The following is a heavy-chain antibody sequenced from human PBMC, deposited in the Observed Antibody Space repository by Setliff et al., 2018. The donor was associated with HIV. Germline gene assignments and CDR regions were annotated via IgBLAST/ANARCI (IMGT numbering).Heavy chain of an antibody. CDR3: AKTSNTGYLFCSDY. V-gene: IGHV3-48*03. D-gene: IGHD3-9*01. Sequence: PGGSLRLSCAASGFTFSSYGMNWVRQAPGKGLEWVSYISSSGSSIYYGDSGKGRFTISRDNAKNSLYLQMNSLRAEDTAVYYCAKTSNTGYLFCSDYWGQGTLVTVSS. CDR1: GFTFSSYG. CDR2: ISSSGSSI. J-gene: IGHJ4*02.